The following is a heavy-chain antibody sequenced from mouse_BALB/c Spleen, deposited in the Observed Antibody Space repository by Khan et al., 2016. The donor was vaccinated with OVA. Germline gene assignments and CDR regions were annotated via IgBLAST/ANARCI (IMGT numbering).Heavy chain of an antibody. J-gene: IGHJ2*01. V-gene: IGHV5-17*02. Sequence: EVELVESGGGLVQPGGSRKLSCAASGFTFSSFGMHWVRQAPEKGLEWVAYISSGSNTTYYAATLKGRFTISRDNPKNTLFLQMTSLRSEDTAMYYCARHSYGYMGYFDYWGQGTTLTVSS. CDR1: GFTFSSFG. D-gene: IGHD1-2*01. CDR2: ISSGSNTT. CDR3: ARHSYGYMGYFDY.